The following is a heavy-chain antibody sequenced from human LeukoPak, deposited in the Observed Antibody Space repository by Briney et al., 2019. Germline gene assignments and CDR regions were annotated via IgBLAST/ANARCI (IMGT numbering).Heavy chain of an antibody. CDR2: FDPEDGET. CDR3: ATGPEVVVITDLYYFDY. V-gene: IGHV1-24*01. CDR1: GYTLTELS. Sequence: ASVKVPCKVSGYTLTELSMHWVRQAPGKGLEWMGGFDPEDGETIYAQKFQGRVTMTEDTSTDTAYMELSSLRSEDTAVYYCATGPEVVVITDLYYFDYWGQGTLVTVSS. D-gene: IGHD3-22*01. J-gene: IGHJ4*02.